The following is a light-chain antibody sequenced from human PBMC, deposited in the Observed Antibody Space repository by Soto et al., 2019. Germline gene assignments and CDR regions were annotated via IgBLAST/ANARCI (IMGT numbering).Light chain of an antibody. J-gene: IGKJ2*01. V-gene: IGKV3D-20*02. CDR1: ESVSSTY. CDR3: QQRSNWPPRYT. CDR2: AAS. Sequence: EIVLTQSPGTLSLSPGERATLSCRASESVSSTYLAWYQQKPGQAPRLLIYAASSRATGIPDRFSGSGSGTDFTLTISRLEPEDFAVNYCQQRSNWPPRYTFGQGTKLEIK.